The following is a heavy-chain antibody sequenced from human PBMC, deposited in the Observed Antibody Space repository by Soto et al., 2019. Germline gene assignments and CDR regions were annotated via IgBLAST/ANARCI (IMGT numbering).Heavy chain of an antibody. J-gene: IGHJ4*02. CDR2: IDPSDSYT. V-gene: IGHV5-10-1*01. D-gene: IGHD1-7*01. CDR1: GWSFTRYW. CDR3: ARVSYPGTTFFIGPFDY. Sequence: GESLKISGKGSGWSFTRYWISWVRQMPGKGLEWMGRIDPSDSYTNYSPSFQGHVTISADKSISTAYLQWSSLKASDTAMYYCARVSYPGTTFFIGPFDYWGQGTLVTVSS.